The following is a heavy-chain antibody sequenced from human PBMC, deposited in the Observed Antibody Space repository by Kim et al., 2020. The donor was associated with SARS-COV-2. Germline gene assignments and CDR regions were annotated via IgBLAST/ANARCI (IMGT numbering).Heavy chain of an antibody. CDR3: ARDRGVVRGVIRSLFDY. D-gene: IGHD3-10*01. V-gene: IGHV3-11*05. Sequence: VKGRFTISRDNAKNSLYLQMNSRGAEDTAVYYCARDRGVVRGVIRSLFDYWGQGTLVTVSS. J-gene: IGHJ4*02.